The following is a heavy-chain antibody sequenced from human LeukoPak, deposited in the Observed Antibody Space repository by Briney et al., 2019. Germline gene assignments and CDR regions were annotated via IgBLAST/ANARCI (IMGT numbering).Heavy chain of an antibody. J-gene: IGHJ4*02. CDR2: ISGDGGST. Sequence: GGSLRLSCAASGFTFDDYAMHWVRQAPGKGLEWVSLISGDGGSTYYADSVKGRFTISRDNSKNSLYLQMNSLRTEDTALYYCARDWGAYYDSSGFYSGDFDYWGQGTLVTVSS. CDR3: ARDWGAYYDSSGFYSGDFDY. V-gene: IGHV3-43*02. CDR1: GFTFDDYA. D-gene: IGHD3-22*01.